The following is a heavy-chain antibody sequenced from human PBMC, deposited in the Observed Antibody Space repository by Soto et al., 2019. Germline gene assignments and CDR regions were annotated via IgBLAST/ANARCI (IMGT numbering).Heavy chain of an antibody. CDR3: ARTVVVITWGDAFDI. CDR1: GFTVSSNY. J-gene: IGHJ3*02. CDR2: IYSGGST. V-gene: IGHV3-53*02. D-gene: IGHD3-22*01. Sequence: VQLVETGGGLIQPGGSLRLSCAASGFTVSSNYMSWVRQAPGKGLERVSVIYSGGSTYYADSVKGRFTISRDNSKNTLYLQMNSLRAEDTAVYYCARTVVVITWGDAFDIWGQGTMVTVSS.